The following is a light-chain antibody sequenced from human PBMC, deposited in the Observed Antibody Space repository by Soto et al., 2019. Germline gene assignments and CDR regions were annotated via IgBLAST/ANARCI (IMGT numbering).Light chain of an antibody. CDR1: QSVGGY. CDR3: HQRSNWPPLT. CDR2: DAS. J-gene: IGKJ4*01. V-gene: IGKV3-11*01. Sequence: EIVLTQSPATLSLSPGERATLSCRASQSVGGYLDWYQQKPVQAPRLLIYDASNRATGIPARFIGSGSWTDVTLTISSIEQADLAVYYCHQRSNWPPLTFGGGTKVEIK.